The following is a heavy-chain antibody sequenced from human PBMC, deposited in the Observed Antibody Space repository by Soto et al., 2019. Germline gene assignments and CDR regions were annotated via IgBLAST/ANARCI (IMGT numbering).Heavy chain of an antibody. J-gene: IGHJ6*02. CDR3: ARHGLWFGDGMDYYYGMDV. D-gene: IGHD3-10*01. Sequence: SETLSLTCTVSGGSISSYYWSWIRQPPGKGLEWIGYIYYSGSTNYNPSLKSRVTISVDTSKNQFSLKLSSVTAADTAVYYCARHGLWFGDGMDYYYGMDVWGQRTTVTVSS. V-gene: IGHV4-59*08. CDR1: GGSISSYY. CDR2: IYYSGST.